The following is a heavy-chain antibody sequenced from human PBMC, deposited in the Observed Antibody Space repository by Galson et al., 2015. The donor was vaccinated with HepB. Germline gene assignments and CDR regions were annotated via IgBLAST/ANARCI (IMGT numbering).Heavy chain of an antibody. Sequence: SLRLSCAASGFTFSIEAMYWVRQAPDKGLEYVAATSYDDKTKYYADSVRGRFTISRDNSKNTLYLQMNSLRLEDTALYYCAKDWGMGVGGQGTTVTVSS. CDR1: GFTFSIEA. V-gene: IGHV3-30-3*02. D-gene: IGHD3-16*01. J-gene: IGHJ6*02. CDR3: AKDWGMGV. CDR2: TSYDDKTK.